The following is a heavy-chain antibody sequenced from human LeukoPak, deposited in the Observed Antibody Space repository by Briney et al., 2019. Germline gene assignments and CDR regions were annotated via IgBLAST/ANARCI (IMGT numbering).Heavy chain of an antibody. CDR2: INHSGST. D-gene: IGHD1-26*01. CDR3: ARGASIGSYSIFWFDP. J-gene: IGHJ5*02. Sequence: SETLSLTCAVYGGSFSGYYWSWIRQPPGKGLEWIGEINHSGSTNYNPSLKSRVTISVDTSKNQFSLKLSSVTAADTAVYYCARGASIGSYSIFWFDPWGQGTLVTVSS. CDR1: GGSFSGYY. V-gene: IGHV4-34*09.